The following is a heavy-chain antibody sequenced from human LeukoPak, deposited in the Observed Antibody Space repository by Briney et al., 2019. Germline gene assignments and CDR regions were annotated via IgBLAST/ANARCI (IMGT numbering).Heavy chain of an antibody. Sequence: GGSLRLSCAASGFTFSTYSMNWVRQAPGKGLEWISYISDSSGTIHYADSVKGQFTISRDNAKSSLYLQMNSLRVEDTAVYYCARDITVAGADYWGQGTLVTVSS. CDR2: ISDSSGTI. CDR3: ARDITVAGADY. CDR1: GFTFSTYS. D-gene: IGHD6-19*01. V-gene: IGHV3-48*01. J-gene: IGHJ4*02.